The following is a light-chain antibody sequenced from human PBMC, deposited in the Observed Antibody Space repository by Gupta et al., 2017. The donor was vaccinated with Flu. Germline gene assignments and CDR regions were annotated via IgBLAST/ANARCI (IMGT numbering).Light chain of an antibody. J-gene: IGLJ3*02. Sequence: SYELTQPPSVSVSPGQTATITCSGDKLGDKFACWYKQKPGQSPVLVIYRDDKRPSGIPARFSGSNSGNTATLTISGTQAVDEADYYCQAWDTNTAVFGGGTKLTVL. CDR2: RDD. CDR1: KLGDKF. CDR3: QAWDTNTAV. V-gene: IGLV3-1*01.